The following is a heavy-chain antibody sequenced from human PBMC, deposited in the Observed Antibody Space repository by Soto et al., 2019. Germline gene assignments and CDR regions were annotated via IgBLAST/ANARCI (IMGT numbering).Heavy chain of an antibody. D-gene: IGHD1-26*01. V-gene: IGHV3-23*01. J-gene: IGHJ4*02. Sequence: GGSLRLSCVVSVFPFGANAMSWVRQAPGKGLEWVSGLSNTGRRTSYADSVKGRFNISRDNSENTVYLQMNSLRVEDTAVYYCATEMGATRGPFDNWGQGTLVTVSS. CDR3: ATEMGATRGPFDN. CDR1: VFPFGANA. CDR2: LSNTGRRT.